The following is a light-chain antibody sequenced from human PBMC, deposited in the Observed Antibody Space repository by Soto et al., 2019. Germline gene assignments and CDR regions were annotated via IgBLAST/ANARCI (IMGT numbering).Light chain of an antibody. CDR2: DAS. Sequence: EIVMTHSPATLSLSPCERATLSSRASQSVSSYLAWYQQKPGQAPRLLIYDASNRATGIPARFSGSGSGTDFTLTISSLEPEDFAVYYCQQRSNWRTFGQGTKVDI. CDR1: QSVSSY. J-gene: IGKJ1*01. V-gene: IGKV3-11*01. CDR3: QQRSNWRT.